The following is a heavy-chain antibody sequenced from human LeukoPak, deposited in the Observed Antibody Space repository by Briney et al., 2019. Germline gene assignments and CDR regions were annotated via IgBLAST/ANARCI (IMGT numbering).Heavy chain of an antibody. CDR1: GGSISGYY. V-gene: IGHV4-59*08. J-gene: IGHJ4*02. Sequence: SETLSLTCTVSGGSISGYYWSWIRQPSGKGLEWIGYIYYSGDTNYNPSLTSRVIISLDTSKNQFSLKLSSVTAADTAVYYCARRRGDFWSDYYAFDYWGQGTLVTISS. D-gene: IGHD3-3*01. CDR2: IYYSGDT. CDR3: ARRRGDFWSDYYAFDY.